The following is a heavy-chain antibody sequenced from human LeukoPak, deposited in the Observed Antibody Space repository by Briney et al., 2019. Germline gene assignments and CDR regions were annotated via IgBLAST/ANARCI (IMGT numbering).Heavy chain of an antibody. V-gene: IGHV3-7*01. CDR2: IQPDGSEK. CDR3: ARDGMTSADY. D-gene: IGHD1-14*01. J-gene: IGHJ4*02. Sequence: GGSLRLSCAASGFTFNTHWMTWARQAPGKGLEWVTTIQPDGSEKYYSDSVKGRFTISRDNSRDSVYLQINSLRDDDTSIYYCARDGMTSADYWGQGTLVTVSS. CDR1: GFTFNTHW.